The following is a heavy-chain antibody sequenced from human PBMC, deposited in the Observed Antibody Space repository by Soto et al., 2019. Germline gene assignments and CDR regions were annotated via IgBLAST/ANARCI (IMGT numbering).Heavy chain of an antibody. CDR2: TYYRSKWYN. Sequence: LSLTCAVSGDSVSSNNIAWNWLRQSPWRGLEWLGRTYYRSKWYNEYAVSVRSRITINLDTSKNQFSLQLNSVTPEDTAVYYCARGRWSPFDYWGQGAQVTVSS. CDR3: ARGRWSPFDY. V-gene: IGHV6-1*01. J-gene: IGHJ4*02. CDR1: GDSVSSNNIA. D-gene: IGHD2-15*01.